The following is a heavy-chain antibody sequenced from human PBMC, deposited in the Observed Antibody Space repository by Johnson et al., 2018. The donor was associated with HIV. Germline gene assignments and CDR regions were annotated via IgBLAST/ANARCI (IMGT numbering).Heavy chain of an antibody. CDR1: GFTFSNAW. CDR3: TTGPVGATKGGGAFDI. CDR2: IKSKTDGGTT. J-gene: IGHJ3*02. V-gene: IGHV3-15*01. D-gene: IGHD1-26*01. Sequence: VLLVESGGGLVKPGGSLRLSCAASGFTFSNAWMSWVRQAPGRGLEWVGRIKSKTDGGTTDNAAPVNGRFTISRNDSNSMLYLQMNNLKTEDTAVYYCTTGPVGATKGGGAFDIWGQGTMVTVSS.